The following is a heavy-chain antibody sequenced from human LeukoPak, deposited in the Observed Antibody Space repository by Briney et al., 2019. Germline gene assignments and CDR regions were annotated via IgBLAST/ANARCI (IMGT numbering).Heavy chain of an antibody. Sequence: GASVKVSCKASGYTFTSYYMHWVRQAPGQGLEWMGIINPSGGSTSYAQKFQGRVTMTRDTSTSTVYMELSSLRSEDTAVYYCARGKSWVTPDYYYYMDVWGEGTTVTVSS. D-gene: IGHD7-27*01. CDR2: INPSGGST. CDR1: GYTFTSYY. J-gene: IGHJ6*03. V-gene: IGHV1-46*01. CDR3: ARGKSWVTPDYYYYMDV.